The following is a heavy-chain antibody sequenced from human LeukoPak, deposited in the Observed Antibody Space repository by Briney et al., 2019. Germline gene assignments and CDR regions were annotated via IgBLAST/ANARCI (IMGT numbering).Heavy chain of an antibody. CDR1: GGSISSGGYS. J-gene: IGHJ6*02. CDR3: AGLVVGVAARAYYYGMDV. CDR2: IYHSGST. Sequence: SETLSLTCAVSGGSISSGGYSWSWIRQPPGEGLEWIGYIYHSGSTYYNPSLKSRVTISVDRSKNQFSLKLSSVTAADTAVYYCAGLVVGVAARAYYYGMDVWGQGTTVTVSS. V-gene: IGHV4-30-2*01. D-gene: IGHD2-15*01.